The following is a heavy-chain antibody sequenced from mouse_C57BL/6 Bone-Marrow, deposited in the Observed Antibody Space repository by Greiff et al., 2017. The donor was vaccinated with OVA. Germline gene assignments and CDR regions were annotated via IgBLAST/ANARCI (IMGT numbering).Heavy chain of an antibody. V-gene: IGHV1-62-2*01. D-gene: IGHD2-3*01. Sequence: QVQLKESGAELVKPGASVKLSCKASGYTFTEYTIHWVKQRSGQGLEWIGWFYPGSGSIKYNEKFKDKATLTADKSSSTVYMELSRLTSEDSAVYFCARHEEGLYDGYLWYFDVWGTGTTVTVSS. J-gene: IGHJ1*03. CDR2: FYPGSGSI. CDR1: GYTFTEYT. CDR3: ARHEEGLYDGYLWYFDV.